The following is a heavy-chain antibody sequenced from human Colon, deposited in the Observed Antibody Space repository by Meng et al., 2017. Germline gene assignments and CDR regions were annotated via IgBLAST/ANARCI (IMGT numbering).Heavy chain of an antibody. CDR3: ARDLSGYYSFVDY. D-gene: IGHD3-22*01. CDR2: INPNNGGA. V-gene: IGHV1-2*06. Sequence: VQLGQTGGEVKRPGAAGKVSCKASGYTFTGYYMQWVRQAPGQGLEWMGRINPNNGGANYAQQFQGRVTMTTDTSISTAYMELSRLRSDDTAVYYCARDLSGYYSFVDYWGQGTLVTVSS. CDR1: GYTFTGYY. J-gene: IGHJ4*02.